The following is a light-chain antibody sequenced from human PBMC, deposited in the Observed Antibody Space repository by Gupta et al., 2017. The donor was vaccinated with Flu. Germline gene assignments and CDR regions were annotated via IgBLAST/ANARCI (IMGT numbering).Light chain of an antibody. CDR1: SLRSYY. CDR3: TSRDSSGNHVV. J-gene: IGLJ2*01. V-gene: IGLV3-19*01. Sequence: SSELTQDPAVSVALGQTVRITCQGDSLRSYYASWYQQKPGQAPVLVIYGKNNRPSGIPDRFSGSSSGNTASLTINGDQAEDEADYYCTSRDSSGNHVVFGGGTKLTVL. CDR2: GKN.